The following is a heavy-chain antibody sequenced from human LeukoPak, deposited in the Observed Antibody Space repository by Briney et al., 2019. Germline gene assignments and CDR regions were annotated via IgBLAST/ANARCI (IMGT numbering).Heavy chain of an antibody. CDR1: GGSFSGYY. J-gene: IGHJ5*02. D-gene: IGHD3-16*01. CDR3: ARLIRPDNWFDP. V-gene: IGHV4-34*01. Sequence: SETLSLTCAVYGGSFSGYYWSWIRQPPGKGLEWIGEINHSGSTNYNPSLKSRVTISVDTSKNQFFLKLSSVTAADTAVYYCARLIRPDNWFDPWGQGTLVTVSS. CDR2: INHSGST.